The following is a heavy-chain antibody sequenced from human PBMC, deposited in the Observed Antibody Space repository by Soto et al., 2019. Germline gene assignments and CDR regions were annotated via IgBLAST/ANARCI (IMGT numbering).Heavy chain of an antibody. V-gene: IGHV3-74*01. CDR1: GFTFSSYW. CDR3: ARDQPYDFWSGYYQYYFDY. CDR2: INSDGSST. D-gene: IGHD3-3*01. Sequence: GGSLRLSCAASGFTFSSYWMHWVRQAPGKGLVWVSRINSDGSSTSYADSVKGRFTISRDNAKNTLYLQMNSLRAEDTAVYYCARDQPYDFWSGYYQYYFDYWGQGTLVTVSS. J-gene: IGHJ4*02.